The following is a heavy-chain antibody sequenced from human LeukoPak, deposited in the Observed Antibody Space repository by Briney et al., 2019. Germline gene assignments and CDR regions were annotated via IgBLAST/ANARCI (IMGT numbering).Heavy chain of an antibody. CDR3: ARASRGIADAFDI. V-gene: IGHV3-48*03. Sequence: GGSLRLPCAASGFTFSSYEMNWVRQAPGKGLEWVSYISSSGGTIYYADSVKGRFTISRDNANNSLYLLLNSLRAEDTAVYCARASRGIADAFDIWGQGTMVTVSS. CDR2: ISSSGGTI. D-gene: IGHD6-13*01. CDR1: GFTFSSYE. J-gene: IGHJ3*02.